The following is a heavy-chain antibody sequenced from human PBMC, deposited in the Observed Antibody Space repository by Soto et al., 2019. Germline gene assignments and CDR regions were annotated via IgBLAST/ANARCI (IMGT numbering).Heavy chain of an antibody. CDR2: IYYSGGT. Sequence: SETLSLTCTVSGGSISSYYWSWIRQPPGKGLEWIGYIYYSGGTNYNPSLKSRVTISVDTSNNQFSLKLTSVTAADTAVYFCTRGGIYYYDSSGYYDYWGQGALVTVSS. CDR1: GGSISSYY. CDR3: TRGGIYYYDSSGYYDY. J-gene: IGHJ4*02. V-gene: IGHV4-59*01. D-gene: IGHD3-22*01.